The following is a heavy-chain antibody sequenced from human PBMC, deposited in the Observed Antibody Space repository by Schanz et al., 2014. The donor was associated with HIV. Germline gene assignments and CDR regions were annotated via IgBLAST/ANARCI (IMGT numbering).Heavy chain of an antibody. CDR1: GFSFDTFG. V-gene: IGHV3-30*18. J-gene: IGHJ6*02. D-gene: IGHD1-1*01. CDR2: ISYDGRNK. CDR3: AKERRERWLPGRGGLDV. Sequence: QVQLVESGGGVVQPGRSLRLSCAGSGFSFDTFGIHWVRQAPGKGLEWLAVISYDGRNKKFANSVKGRFTISRDNSKNTVYLQAKSLRREDTAVYYCAKERRERWLPGRGGLDVWGQGTTVAVSS.